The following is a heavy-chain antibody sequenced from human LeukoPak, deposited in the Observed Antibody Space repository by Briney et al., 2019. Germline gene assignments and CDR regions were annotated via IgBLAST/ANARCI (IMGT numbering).Heavy chain of an antibody. D-gene: IGHD4-17*01. CDR2: INHSGST. CDR3: ATLPTVTNFDY. Sequence: SETLSLTCAVYGGSFSGYYWSWIRQPPGKGLEWIGEINHSGSTNYNPSLKSRVTISVDTSKNQFSLKLSSVTAADTAVYYCATLPTVTNFDYWGQGTLVTVSS. J-gene: IGHJ4*02. CDR1: GGSFSGYY. V-gene: IGHV4-34*01.